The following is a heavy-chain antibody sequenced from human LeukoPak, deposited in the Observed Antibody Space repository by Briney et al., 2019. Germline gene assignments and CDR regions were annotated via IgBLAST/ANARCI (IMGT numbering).Heavy chain of an antibody. D-gene: IGHD4-17*01. Sequence: SETLSLTCTVSGGSISSYYWSWIRQPPGKGLEWIGYIYYSGSTNYNPSLKSRVTISVDTSKNQFSLKLSSVTAADTAVYYCARERGTTGNDYWGQGTLVTVSS. CDR2: IYYSGST. J-gene: IGHJ4*02. V-gene: IGHV4-59*01. CDR3: ARERGTTGNDY. CDR1: GGSISSYY.